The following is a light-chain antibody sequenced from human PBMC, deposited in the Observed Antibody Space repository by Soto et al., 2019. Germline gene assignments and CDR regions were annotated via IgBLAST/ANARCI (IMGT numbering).Light chain of an antibody. Sequence: EIVLTQSPATLSLSPGERATLSCRASQSVSSYLAWYQQKPGQAPRLLIYHASNRATGIPARFSGGGSGTDFTLTISSLEPEDFAVYYCQQRSNWPPTWTFGQGTKVEIK. CDR2: HAS. CDR1: QSVSSY. J-gene: IGKJ1*01. CDR3: QQRSNWPPTWT. V-gene: IGKV3-11*01.